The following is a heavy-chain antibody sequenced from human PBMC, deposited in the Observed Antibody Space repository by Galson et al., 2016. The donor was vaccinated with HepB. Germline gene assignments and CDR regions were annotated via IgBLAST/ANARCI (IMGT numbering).Heavy chain of an antibody. V-gene: IGHV4-39*01. D-gene: IGHD2-2*01. CDR2: IFYSGTT. Sequence: SETLFLTCSVSGGSIRSRDYYWGRIRPSPGKGLEWIGSIFYSGTTYYNPSLRSRVTISVDTSKNHFSLTLSSATAADTSVYFCARQRGFCSSSSCSARLDGISWYHFDSWGQGTLVTVSS. J-gene: IGHJ4*02. CDR1: GGSIRSRDYY. CDR3: ARQRGFCSSSSCSARLDGISWYHFDS.